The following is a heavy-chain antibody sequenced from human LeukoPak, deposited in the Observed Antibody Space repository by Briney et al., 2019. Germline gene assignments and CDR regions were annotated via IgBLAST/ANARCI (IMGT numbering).Heavy chain of an antibody. J-gene: IGHJ4*02. V-gene: IGHV3-11*04. D-gene: IGHD1-7*01. CDR2: ISSGDNTI. CDR1: GFTFSDYY. CDR3: ARVMGNYATDY. Sequence: PGGSLRLSCAASGFTFSDYYMSWIRQAPGKGLEWVSYISSGDNTIYYADSVKGRFTMSRDNAKNSLYLQMNSLRAEDTAVYYCARVMGNYATDYWGQGTLVTASS.